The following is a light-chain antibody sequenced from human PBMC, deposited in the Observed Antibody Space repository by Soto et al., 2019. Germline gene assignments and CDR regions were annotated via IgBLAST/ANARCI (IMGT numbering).Light chain of an antibody. CDR1: QSVRSW. CDR2: DAS. V-gene: IGKV1-5*01. J-gene: IGKJ4*01. Sequence: DIQMTQSPATLSASVGDRVTITCRASQSVRSWLAWYQQKPGKAPKLLMYDASTLEGGVPSRFSGSGSGTEFTLTISGLQPDDFATYYCQQYDSDLVSFGGGTKVE. CDR3: QQYDSDLVS.